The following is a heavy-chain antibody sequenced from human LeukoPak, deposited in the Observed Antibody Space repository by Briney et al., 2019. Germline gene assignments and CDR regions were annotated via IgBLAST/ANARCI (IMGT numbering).Heavy chain of an antibody. CDR1: GFTFSCYG. J-gene: IGHJ6*03. V-gene: IGHV3-30*02. Sequence: GGSLRLSCAASGFTFSCYGMHWVRQAPGKGLEWVAFIRYDGSNKYYADSVRGRFTISRDNSKNTLYMQMNSLRAEDTAVYYCARAGFGWELPRGLDYYYMDVWGKGTTVTVSS. D-gene: IGHD1-26*01. CDR3: ARAGFGWELPRGLDYYYMDV. CDR2: IRYDGSNK.